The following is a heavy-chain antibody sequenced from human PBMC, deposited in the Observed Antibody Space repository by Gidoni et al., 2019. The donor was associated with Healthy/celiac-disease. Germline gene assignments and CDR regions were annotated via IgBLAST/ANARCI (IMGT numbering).Heavy chain of an antibody. J-gene: IGHJ4*02. Sequence: QVQLQQWGAGLLKPSETLSLTCAVYGGSFSGYYWSWIRQPPGKGLEWIGEINHSGSTNYNPSLKSRVTISVDTSKNQFSLKLSSVTAADTAVYYCARMSGSFGDPPPGRKYYFDYWGQGTLVTVSS. CDR2: INHSGST. V-gene: IGHV4-34*01. CDR1: GGSFSGYY. CDR3: ARMSGSFGDPPPGRKYYFDY. D-gene: IGHD3-10*01.